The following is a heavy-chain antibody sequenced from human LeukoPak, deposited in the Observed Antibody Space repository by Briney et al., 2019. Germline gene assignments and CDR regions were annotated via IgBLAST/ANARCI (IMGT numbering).Heavy chain of an antibody. CDR3: ARTNMVRGVIGWFDP. CDR2: IYPGDSDT. CDR1: GYSFTSYW. D-gene: IGHD3-10*01. J-gene: IGHJ5*02. V-gene: IGHV5-51*01. Sequence: ESLKISCKGSGYSFTSYWIGWVRQMPGKGLEWMGIIYPGDSDTRYSPSFQGQVTISADKSISTAYLQWSSLKASDTAMYYCARTNMVRGVIGWFDPWGQGTLVTVSS.